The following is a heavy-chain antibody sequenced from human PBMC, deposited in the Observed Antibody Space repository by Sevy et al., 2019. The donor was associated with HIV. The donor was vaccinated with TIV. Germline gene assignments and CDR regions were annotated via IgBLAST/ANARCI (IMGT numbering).Heavy chain of an antibody. J-gene: IGHJ6*02. CDR2: ISHDGGKK. CDR1: GFIFDDYG. V-gene: IGHV3-30*18. CDR3: TKDPPVYGDFPYGMDV. D-gene: IGHD4-17*01. Sequence: GGSLRLSCVGSGFIFDDYGMHWVRQAPGKGLEWVALISHDGGKKYYADSVKGRFPNSRDNFKNTLYLQMNTLRRDDTAAYFCTKDPPVYGDFPYGMDVWGQGTTVTVSS.